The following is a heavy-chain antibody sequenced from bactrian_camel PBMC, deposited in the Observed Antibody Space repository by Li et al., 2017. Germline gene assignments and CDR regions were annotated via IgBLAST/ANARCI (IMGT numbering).Heavy chain of an antibody. V-gene: IGHV3S40*01. CDR1: GLLLGNHD. Sequence: VQLVESGGGMVYAGGSLTLSCATSGLLLGNHDLKWIRQAPRQGIEWVSTIDSAGLRTYYGDSVKGRFTISRDNAQNTLYLQMKSLKPEDSAKYYCVADCMDDPRTWRFGGNWGQGTQVTVS. CDR2: IDSAGLRT. J-gene: IGHJ4*01. CDR3: VADCMDDPRTWRFGGN. D-gene: IGHD7*01.